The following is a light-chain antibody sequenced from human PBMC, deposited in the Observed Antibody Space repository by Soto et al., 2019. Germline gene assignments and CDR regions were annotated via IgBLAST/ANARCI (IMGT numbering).Light chain of an antibody. CDR2: AAP. Sequence: DIQMTQSPSSLSASVGDRVTITCRASQSISSYLNWYQQKPGKAPKLLIYAAPSLQSGVPSRFSGSGYGTDFTLTISSLQPEDFATYYCQQSYSTLWTFGQGTKVEIK. CDR1: QSISSY. V-gene: IGKV1-39*01. J-gene: IGKJ1*01. CDR3: QQSYSTLWT.